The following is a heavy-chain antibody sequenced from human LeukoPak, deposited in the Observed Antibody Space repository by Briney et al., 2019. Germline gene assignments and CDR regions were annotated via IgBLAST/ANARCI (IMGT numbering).Heavy chain of an antibody. CDR3: ATSITMFDY. V-gene: IGHV3-7*02. CDR1: GFTFSRYW. Sequence: GGSLRLSCAASGFTFSRYWMSWVRQAPGKGLEWVANIKEDGTVKYYVESVKGRFTISRDNAKNSLYLQMNSLRAEDTAVYYCATSITMFDYWGQGTLVTVSS. D-gene: IGHD3-10*01. CDR2: IKEDGTVK. J-gene: IGHJ4*02.